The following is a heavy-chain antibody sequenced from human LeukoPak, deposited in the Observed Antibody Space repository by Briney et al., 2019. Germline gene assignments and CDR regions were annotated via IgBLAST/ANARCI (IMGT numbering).Heavy chain of an antibody. CDR2: MNPNSGNT. CDR3: ARDVGHYGDHYFDY. J-gene: IGHJ4*02. CDR1: GYTFTSYD. Sequence: GASVKVSCKASGYTFTSYDINWVRQATGQGLEWMGWMNPNSGNTGYAQKFQGRVTMTRDTSTSTVYMELSSLRSEDTAVYYCARDVGHYGDHYFDYWGQGTLVTVSS. V-gene: IGHV1-8*01. D-gene: IGHD4-17*01.